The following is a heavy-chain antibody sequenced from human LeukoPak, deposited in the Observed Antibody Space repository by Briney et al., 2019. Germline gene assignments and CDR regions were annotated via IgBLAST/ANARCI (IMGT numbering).Heavy chain of an antibody. J-gene: IGHJ4*02. D-gene: IGHD2-15*01. CDR1: GFTFSTYG. V-gene: IGHV3-30*03. CDR2: TSYDGSSK. CDR3: ARKEGGTWAADY. Sequence: GGSLRLSCAASGFTFSTYGMQWVRQAPGKGLEWVSITSYDGSSKSYADSVQGRFTISRDNSKNTLYLQMNSLRAEDTAVYYCARKEGGTWAADYWGQGTLVSVSS.